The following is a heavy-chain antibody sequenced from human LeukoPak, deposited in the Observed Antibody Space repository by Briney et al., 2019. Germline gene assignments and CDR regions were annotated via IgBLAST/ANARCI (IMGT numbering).Heavy chain of an antibody. CDR1: GGSISSLY. D-gene: IGHD6-6*01. CDR3: ARHRAYSSSSPFDY. Sequence: SETLSLTCPVSGGSISSLYWSWIRQPPGKGLEWIGYIYYTGSTNYNPSLKSRVTMFVDMSKNQFSLRLSSVTAADTAVYYCARHRAYSSSSPFDYWGQGTLVTVSS. V-gene: IGHV4-59*08. J-gene: IGHJ4*02. CDR2: IYYTGST.